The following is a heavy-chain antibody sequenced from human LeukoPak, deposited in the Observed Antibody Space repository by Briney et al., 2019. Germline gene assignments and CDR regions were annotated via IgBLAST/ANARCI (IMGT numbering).Heavy chain of an antibody. CDR2: ISGSGDTT. V-gene: IGHV3-23*01. Sequence: PGGSLRLACAASGFTFSSYAMSWVRQTPGKGLEWVSAISGSGDTTYYADSVKGRFTIPRDNSKNPLYLQMHSLRAEDTALYYCAKTFLEQWLVDYRGQGTLVTVSS. CDR3: AKTFLEQWLVDY. CDR1: GFTFSSYA. J-gene: IGHJ4*02. D-gene: IGHD6-19*01.